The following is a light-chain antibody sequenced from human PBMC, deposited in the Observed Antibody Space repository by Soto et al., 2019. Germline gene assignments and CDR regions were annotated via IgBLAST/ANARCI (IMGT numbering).Light chain of an antibody. J-gene: IGKJ1*01. CDR1: QNIYSW. Sequence: DIQMTQSPSTLSASVGDRVTITCRASQNIYSWLAWNQQKPGKAPKLLLYTASNLESGVPSRFSGSGSGTEFTLTISSLQPDDFATYYCQQYNSFPLTFGQGTKVEIK. CDR3: QQYNSFPLT. CDR2: TAS. V-gene: IGKV1-5*03.